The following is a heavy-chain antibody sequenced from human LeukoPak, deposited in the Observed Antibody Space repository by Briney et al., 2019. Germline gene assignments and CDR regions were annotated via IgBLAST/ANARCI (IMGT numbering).Heavy chain of an antibody. CDR2: FDPEDGET. D-gene: IGHD2-15*01. J-gene: IGHJ4*02. Sequence: ASVKVSCKAYGYTFTSYYMHWVRQAPGKGLEWMGGFDPEDGETIYAQKFQGRVTMTEDTSTDTAYMELSSLRSEDTAVYYCATYCYTPFDYWGQGTLVTVSS. V-gene: IGHV1-24*01. CDR1: GYTFTSYY. CDR3: ATYCYTPFDY.